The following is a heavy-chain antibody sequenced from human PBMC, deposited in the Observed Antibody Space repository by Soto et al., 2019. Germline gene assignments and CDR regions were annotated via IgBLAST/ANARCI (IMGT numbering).Heavy chain of an antibody. CDR1: GYSFISYW. D-gene: IGHD2-15*01. Sequence: PGESLKISCKCSGYSFISYWIVWVRQMPGKGLEWMGIIYPSDSDTRYSPSFQGQVTISADKSISTAYLQWSSLKASDTAMYYCARLVDLVVVAETNWFDPWGQGTLVTVLL. V-gene: IGHV5-51*01. CDR2: IYPSDSDT. J-gene: IGHJ5*02. CDR3: ARLVDLVVVAETNWFDP.